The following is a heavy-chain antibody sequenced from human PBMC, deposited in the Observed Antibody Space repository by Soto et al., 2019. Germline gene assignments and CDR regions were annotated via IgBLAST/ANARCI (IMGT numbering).Heavy chain of an antibody. CDR1: GGSVSSGSYY. Sequence: QVQLQESGPGLVKPSETLSLTCTVSGGSVSSGSYYWSWIRQPPGKGLEWIGYIYYSGSTNYNPSLKGRVTISVGTSKNQFSLKLSSVTAADTAVYYCARGGDWFDPWGQGTLVTVSS. J-gene: IGHJ5*02. D-gene: IGHD3-16*01. CDR2: IYYSGST. CDR3: ARGGDWFDP. V-gene: IGHV4-61*01.